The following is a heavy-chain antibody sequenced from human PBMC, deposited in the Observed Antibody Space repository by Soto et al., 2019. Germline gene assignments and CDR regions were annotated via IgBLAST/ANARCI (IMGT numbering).Heavy chain of an antibody. CDR1: GGSISSSSYY. D-gene: IGHD2-15*01. J-gene: IGHJ4*02. Sequence: QLRLQESGPGLVKPSETLSLTCTVSGGSISSSSYYWGWIRQPPGKGLEWIGSIYYSGSTYYNPSLKSRVTISVDTSKNQFSLRLSSVYAADTAVYYCAPSQWGYCSGGSCSERSWGQGTLVTVSA. V-gene: IGHV4-39*01. CDR2: IYYSGST. CDR3: APSQWGYCSGGSCSERS.